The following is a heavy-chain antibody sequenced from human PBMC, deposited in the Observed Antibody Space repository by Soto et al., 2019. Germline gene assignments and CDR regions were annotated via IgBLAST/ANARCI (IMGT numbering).Heavy chain of an antibody. J-gene: IGHJ4*02. D-gene: IGHD3-22*01. V-gene: IGHV3-7*03. CDR1: GFTFSTSW. Sequence: EVHLVESGGGLVQPGGSLRLSCAASGFTFSTSWMDWVRQTPGKGLEWVANINQDGSEKYYVDSVKGRFTISRDNAKNSVYPQMNSLSAEGTAVYYCARAPSSGYSVGGYYFDSVRQVTLFTVSS. CDR2: INQDGSEK. CDR3: ARAPSSGYSVGGYYFDS.